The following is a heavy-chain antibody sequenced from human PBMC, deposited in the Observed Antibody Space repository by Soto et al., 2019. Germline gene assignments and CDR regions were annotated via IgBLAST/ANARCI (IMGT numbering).Heavy chain of an antibody. CDR3: ARDSAGAQGFDP. V-gene: IGHV3-33*01. CDR1: GFTFSSYG. J-gene: IGHJ5*02. D-gene: IGHD1-26*01. CDR2: IWYDGSNK. Sequence: QVQLVESGGGVVQPGRSLRLSCAASGFTFSSYGMHWVRQAPGKGLEWVAVIWYDGSNKYYADSVKGRFTISRDNSENTLYLQMNSLRAEDTAVYYCARDSAGAQGFDPWGQGTLVTVSS.